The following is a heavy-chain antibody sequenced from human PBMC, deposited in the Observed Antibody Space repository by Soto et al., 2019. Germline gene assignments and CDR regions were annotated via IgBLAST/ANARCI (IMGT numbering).Heavy chain of an antibody. CDR2: INAGNGNT. D-gene: IGHD6-6*01. CDR3: ARDQAKGSSELPYYGMDV. V-gene: IGHV1-3*01. J-gene: IGHJ6*02. Sequence: ASVKVSCKASGYTFTSYAMHWVRHAPGQRLEWMGWINAGNGNTKYSQKFQGRVTITRDTSASTAYMELSSLRSEDTAVYYCARDQAKGSSELPYYGMDVWGQGTTVTVSS. CDR1: GYTFTSYA.